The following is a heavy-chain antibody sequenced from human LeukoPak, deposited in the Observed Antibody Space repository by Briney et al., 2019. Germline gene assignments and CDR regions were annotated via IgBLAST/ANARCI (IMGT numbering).Heavy chain of an antibody. Sequence: SETLSLTCTVSGGSITSSNYYWGWIRQPPGKGLEWIGSIYYSGSTYYNPSLKSRVTISVDTSKNQFSLKLSSVTAADTAVYYCARANWNDPSEVDYWGQGTLVTVSS. CDR3: ARANWNDPSEVDY. CDR1: GGSITSSNYY. J-gene: IGHJ4*02. V-gene: IGHV4-39*07. CDR2: IYYSGST. D-gene: IGHD1-1*01.